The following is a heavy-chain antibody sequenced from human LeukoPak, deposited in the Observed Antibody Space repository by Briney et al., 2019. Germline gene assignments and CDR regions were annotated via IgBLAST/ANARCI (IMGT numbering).Heavy chain of an antibody. CDR3: AREGVVRGLAGYYYGMDV. J-gene: IGHJ6*02. V-gene: IGHV1-2*02. CDR1: GYTFTGYY. D-gene: IGHD3-10*01. Sequence: ASVKVSCKASGYTFTGYYMHWVRQAPGQGLEWMGWINPNSGGTNYAQKFQGRVTMTRDTSISTAYMELSRLRSDGTAVYYCAREGVVRGLAGYYYGMDVWGQGTTVTVSS. CDR2: INPNSGGT.